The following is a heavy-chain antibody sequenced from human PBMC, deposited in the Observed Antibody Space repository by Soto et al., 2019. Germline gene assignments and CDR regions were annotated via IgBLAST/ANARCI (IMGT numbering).Heavy chain of an antibody. V-gene: IGHV3-9*01. J-gene: IGHJ5*02. D-gene: IGHD1-7*01. CDR1: GFTFDDYA. CDR2: ISWNSGSI. CDR3: AKAHPDYNWNYLGYWFDP. Sequence: GGSLRLSCAASGFTFDDYAMHWVRQAPGKGLEWVSGISWNSGSIGYADSVKGRFTISRDNAKNSLYLQMNSLRAEDTALYYCAKAHPDYNWNYLGYWFDPWGQGTLVTVSS.